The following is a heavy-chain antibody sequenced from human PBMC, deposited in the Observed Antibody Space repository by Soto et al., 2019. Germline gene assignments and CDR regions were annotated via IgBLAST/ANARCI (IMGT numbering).Heavy chain of an antibody. CDR1: GGSITSNNW. J-gene: IGHJ4*02. CDR2: IYRTGST. V-gene: IGHV4-4*02. Sequence: SETLSLTCAVSGGSITSNNWWTWVRQPPGQGLEWIGEIYRTGSTNYNPSLKSRVTISLDKSKNQFSLKVTSLTAADTAVYYCASRDPGTSVDYWGQGTLVTVSS. D-gene: IGHD1-7*01. CDR3: ASRDPGTSVDY.